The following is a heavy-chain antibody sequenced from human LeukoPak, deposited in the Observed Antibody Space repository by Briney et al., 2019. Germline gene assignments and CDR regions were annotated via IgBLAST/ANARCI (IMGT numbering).Heavy chain of an antibody. J-gene: IGHJ4*02. D-gene: IGHD1-26*01. CDR3: AIAQSWDELFDS. CDR2: ISINTDT. CDR1: GIAVIGNY. V-gene: IGHV3-53*01. Sequence: GGSLTLSCAASGIAVIGNYMSWVRQPPGKGLECVSFISINTDTFYADSVRGRFTISRDSSKNTLFLQMNSLRDEDSAVYYCAIAQSWDELFDSRGQGTLVTVSS.